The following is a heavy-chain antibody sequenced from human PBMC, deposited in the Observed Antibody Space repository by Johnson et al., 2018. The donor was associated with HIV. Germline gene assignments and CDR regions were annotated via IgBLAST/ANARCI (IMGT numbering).Heavy chain of an antibody. CDR3: AKPRYYDNAFEM. CDR2: IRGYTFGGTT. Sequence: VQLVESGGGLVQPGRSLRLSCTASGFTFGDYAMSWFRQAPGKGLEWVGFIRGYTFGGTTEYAASVKGKFTISRDDFKSIAYLQMNSLRAEDTAVYYCAKPRYYDNAFEMWGQRTMVTVSS. CDR1: GFTFGDYA. J-gene: IGHJ3*02. V-gene: IGHV3-49*03. D-gene: IGHD3-16*01.